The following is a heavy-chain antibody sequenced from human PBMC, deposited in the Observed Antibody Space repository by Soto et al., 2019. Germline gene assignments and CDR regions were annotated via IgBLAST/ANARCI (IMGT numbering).Heavy chain of an antibody. D-gene: IGHD2-15*01. Sequence: ASVKVSCKASGGIFSNFAFSWVRQAPGQGLEWMGTIVPVYGTVHYAHQFQGRVTITADESTSTTYMEMSGLRAEDTAVYYCAKDGGGYPWGQGTLVTVSS. V-gene: IGHV1-69*13. CDR3: AKDGGGYP. CDR2: IVPVYGTV. CDR1: GGIFSNFA. J-gene: IGHJ5*02.